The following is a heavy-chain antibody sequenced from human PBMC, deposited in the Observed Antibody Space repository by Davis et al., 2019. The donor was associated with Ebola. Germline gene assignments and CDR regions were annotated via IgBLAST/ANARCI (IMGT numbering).Heavy chain of an antibody. CDR1: GFSFSYFW. V-gene: IGHV3-74*01. CDR2: INGDGSST. J-gene: IGHJ5*02. D-gene: IGHD2-15*01. Sequence: GESLKISCAASGFSFSYFWMLWVRQVPGKGLVWVSRINGDGSSTDYADSVKGRFTISRDNAKNTVYLQMNSLRAEDTAVYFCARGAAGSGVYFDPWGQGTLVTVSS. CDR3: ARGAAGSGVYFDP.